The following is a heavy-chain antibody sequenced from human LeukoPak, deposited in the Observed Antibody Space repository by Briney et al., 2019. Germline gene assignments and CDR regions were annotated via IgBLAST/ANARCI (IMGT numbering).Heavy chain of an antibody. V-gene: IGHV1-69*13. D-gene: IGHD2-21*01. J-gene: IGHJ3*02. CDR2: IIPIFGTA. CDR3: AFLPNIVVVIADAFDM. Sequence: ASVKVSCKASGGTFSSYAISWVRQAPGQGLEWMGGIIPIFGTANYAQKFQGRVTITADESTSTAYMELSSLRSEDTAVYYCAFLPNIVVVIADAFDMWGQGTMVTVSS. CDR1: GGTFSSYA.